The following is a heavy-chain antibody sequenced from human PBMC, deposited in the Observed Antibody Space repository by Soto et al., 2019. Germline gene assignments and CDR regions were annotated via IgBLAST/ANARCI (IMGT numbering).Heavy chain of an antibody. D-gene: IGHD3-10*01. CDR3: AHLYYGSGSYYTNYYFDY. J-gene: IGHJ4*01. CDR2: IYWNDDK. Sequence: SGPTLVKPTQTLTLTCTFSGFSLSTSGVGVGWIRQPPGKALEWLALIYWNDDKRYSPSLKSRLTITKDTSKNQVVLTMTNMDPVDTATYYCAHLYYGSGSYYTNYYFDYWGHGTLVTVSS. CDR1: GFSLSTSGVG. V-gene: IGHV2-5*01.